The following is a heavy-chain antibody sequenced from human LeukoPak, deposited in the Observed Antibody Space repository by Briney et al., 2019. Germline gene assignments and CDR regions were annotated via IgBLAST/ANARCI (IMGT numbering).Heavy chain of an antibody. CDR1: GGTFSSYA. D-gene: IGHD4-17*01. CDR2: IIPIFGTA. Sequence: SSVKVSCKASGGTFSSYAISWVRQAPGQGLEWMGGIIPIFGTANYAQKFQGRVTITTDESTSTAYMELSSLRSEDTAVYYCARTTVTTRSEDYWGQGTLVTVSS. CDR3: ARTTVTTRSEDY. J-gene: IGHJ4*02. V-gene: IGHV1-69*05.